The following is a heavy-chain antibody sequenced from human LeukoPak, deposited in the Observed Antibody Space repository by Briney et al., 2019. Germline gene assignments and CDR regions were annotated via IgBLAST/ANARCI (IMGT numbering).Heavy chain of an antibody. V-gene: IGHV4-59*01. CDR2: INYSGNT. D-gene: IGHD3-3*01. CDR3: ARCKDAARVTIIVGVNTRYYYYMDV. J-gene: IGHJ6*03. CDR1: GGSISSYY. Sequence: SSETLSLTCTVSGGSISSYYWSWIRQPPGKGLEWIGYINYSGNTNNNPSLKSRVTISIDTSKNQFSLKLGSLTAPDPAGYYCARCKDAARVTIIVGVNTRYYYYMDVWGKGTTVTVSS.